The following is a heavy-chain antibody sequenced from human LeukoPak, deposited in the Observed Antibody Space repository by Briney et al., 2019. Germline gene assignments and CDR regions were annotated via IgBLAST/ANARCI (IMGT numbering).Heavy chain of an antibody. J-gene: IGHJ4*02. Sequence: PSETLSLTCTVSGGSISSYYWSWIRQPPGKGLECIGYIYNSGSTNYNPSLKSRVSISVDTSKNQFSLKLSPVTAADTAVYYCARSSYGAGSKPYWVDCWGQGTLVTVSS. D-gene: IGHD3-10*01. V-gene: IGHV4-59*08. CDR1: GGSISSYY. CDR2: IYNSGST. CDR3: ARSSYGAGSKPYWVDC.